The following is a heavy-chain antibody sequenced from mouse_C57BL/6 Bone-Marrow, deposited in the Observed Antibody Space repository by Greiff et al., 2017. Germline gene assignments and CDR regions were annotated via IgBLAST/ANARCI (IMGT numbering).Heavy chain of an antibody. CDR1: GYTFTSYG. J-gene: IGHJ3*01. D-gene: IGHD1-1*01. CDR2: IYPRSGNT. V-gene: IGHV1-81*01. Sequence: QVHVKQSGAELARPGASVKMSCKASGYTFTSYGISWVKQRTGQGLEWIGEIYPRSGNTYYNEKFKGKATLTADKSSSKAYMELRSLTSDDSAVYFCARNYYGSSSHWFAYWGQGTLVTVSA. CDR3: ARNYYGSSSHWFAY.